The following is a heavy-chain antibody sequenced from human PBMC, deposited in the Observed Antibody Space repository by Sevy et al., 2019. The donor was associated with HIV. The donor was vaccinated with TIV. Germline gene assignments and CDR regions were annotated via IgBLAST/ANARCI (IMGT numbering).Heavy chain of an antibody. CDR3: ARARYCSGGSCTAEYFQH. CDR1: GFTFSSYA. Sequence: GGSLRLSCAASGFTFSSYAMHWVRQAPGKGLEWVAVISYDGSNKYYADSVKGRFTISRDNSKNTLYLQMNSLRAEDTAVYYCARARYCSGGSCTAEYFQHWGQRTLVTVSS. J-gene: IGHJ1*01. V-gene: IGHV3-30*04. D-gene: IGHD2-15*01. CDR2: ISYDGSNK.